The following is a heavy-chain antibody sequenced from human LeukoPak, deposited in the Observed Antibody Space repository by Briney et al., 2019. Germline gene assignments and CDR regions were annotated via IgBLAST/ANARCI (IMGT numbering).Heavy chain of an antibody. V-gene: IGHV3-7*03. CDR2: IKHDGNEK. CDR3: AGDLVLIINDN. J-gene: IGHJ4*02. D-gene: IGHD3-10*01. CDR1: GFTFSSYW. Sequence: GGSLRLSCAASGFTFSSYWMSWVRQAPGKGLEWVANIKHDGNEKYYVGSVKGRFTISRDNAKNSLYLQMNSLRVEDTAVYYCAGDLVLIINDNWGQGTLVTVSS.